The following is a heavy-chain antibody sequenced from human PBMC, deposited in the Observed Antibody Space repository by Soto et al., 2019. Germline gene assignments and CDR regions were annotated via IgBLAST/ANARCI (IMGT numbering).Heavy chain of an antibody. D-gene: IGHD2-8*02. V-gene: IGHV4-31*03. CDR2: IYYSGTT. Sequence: SETLSLTCTVSGDSIMRDSYYWNWIRQHPGKGLEWIGYIYYSGTTAYNPSLKTRVTISPDTSKNQFSLKLTSVTAADTAVYYCARDKITGLFDYWGQGTLVTVSS. CDR3: ARDKITGLFDY. J-gene: IGHJ4*02. CDR1: GDSIMRDSYY.